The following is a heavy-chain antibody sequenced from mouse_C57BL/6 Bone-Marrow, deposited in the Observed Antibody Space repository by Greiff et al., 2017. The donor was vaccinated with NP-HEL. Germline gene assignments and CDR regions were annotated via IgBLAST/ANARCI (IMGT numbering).Heavy chain of an antibody. CDR3: TNYYGSSYAMDY. CDR2: IYPGDGDT. CDR1: GYAFSSSW. V-gene: IGHV1-82*01. D-gene: IGHD1-1*01. Sequence: QVQLKHSGPELVKPGASVKISCKASGYAFSSSWMNWVKQRPGKGLEWIGRIYPGDGDTNYNGKFKGKATLTADKSSSTAYMQLSSLTSEDSAVYCCTNYYGSSYAMDYWGQGTSVTVSS. J-gene: IGHJ4*01.